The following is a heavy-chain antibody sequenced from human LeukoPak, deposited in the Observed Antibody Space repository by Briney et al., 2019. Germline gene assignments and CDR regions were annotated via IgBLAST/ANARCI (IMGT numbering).Heavy chain of an antibody. CDR2: INPNSGGT. Sequence: ASVKVSCKASGYTFTGYYMHWVRQAPGQGLEWMGWINPNSGGTNYAQKFQGRVIMTRDTSISTAYMELSRLRSDDTAVYYCARGYYDSSGYYNGNWFDPWGQGTLVTVSS. CDR1: GYTFTGYY. CDR3: ARGYYDSSGYYNGNWFDP. J-gene: IGHJ5*02. D-gene: IGHD3-22*01. V-gene: IGHV1-2*02.